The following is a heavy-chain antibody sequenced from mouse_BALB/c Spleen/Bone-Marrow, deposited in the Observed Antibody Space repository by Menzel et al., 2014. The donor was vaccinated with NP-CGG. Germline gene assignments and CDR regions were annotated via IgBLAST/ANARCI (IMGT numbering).Heavy chain of an antibody. J-gene: IGHJ1*01. Sequence: VQLKESGGGLVKPGGSLKLSCAVSGFTFSSYAMSWVRQTPEKRLEWVAAISSGGGYIYYPDNVKGRFTISRDNAKNILYLRMSSLRSEDTAMYYCTRHPDAYNWYFDVWGAGTTVTVSS. CDR2: ISSGGGYI. D-gene: IGHD2-3*01. CDR3: TRHPDAYNWYFDV. CDR1: GFTFSSYA. V-gene: IGHV5-9-3*01.